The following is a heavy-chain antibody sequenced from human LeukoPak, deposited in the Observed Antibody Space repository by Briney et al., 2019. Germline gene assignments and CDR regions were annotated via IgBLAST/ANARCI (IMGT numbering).Heavy chain of an antibody. CDR2: ISSSGSTI. CDR3: ARVAKYYYGSETYYFFEH. V-gene: IGHV3-48*04. D-gene: IGHD3-10*01. Sequence: PGGSLRLSCAASGVTFSSYSMNWVRQAPGKGLEWVSYISSSGSTIYYADSVKGRCTISRDNAKNSLYLQMNSLRVEDTAVYYCARVAKYYYGSETYYFFEHWGQGTPVTASS. J-gene: IGHJ4*02. CDR1: GVTFSSYS.